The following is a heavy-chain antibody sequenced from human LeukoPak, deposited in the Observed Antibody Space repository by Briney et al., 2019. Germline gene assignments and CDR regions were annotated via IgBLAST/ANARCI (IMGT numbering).Heavy chain of an antibody. CDR3: ARADPYYYDSSGLYYFDY. D-gene: IGHD3-22*01. J-gene: IGHJ4*02. Sequence: PSETLSLTCTVSGGSISSSSYYWGWIRQPPGKGLEWIGSIYYSGSTYYNPSLKSRVTISVDTSKNQFSLKLSSVTAADTAVYYCARADPYYYDSSGLYYFDYWGQGTLVTVSS. V-gene: IGHV4-39*07. CDR2: IYYSGST. CDR1: GGSISSSSYY.